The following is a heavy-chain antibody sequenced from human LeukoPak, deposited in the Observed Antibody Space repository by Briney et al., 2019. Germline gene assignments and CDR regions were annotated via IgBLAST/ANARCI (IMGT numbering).Heavy chain of an antibody. J-gene: IGHJ4*02. Sequence: GGSLRLSCAASGFIFGDYAMTWVRQAPGKGLEWVGFIRDKASDGTTEYAASVRGRFSFSRDDSRSIAYLQMNSLKSDDTAVYYCSVLLWFGELFWGQGALVTVSS. CDR1: GFIFGDYA. CDR3: SVLLWFGELF. D-gene: IGHD3-10*01. CDR2: IRDKASDGTT. V-gene: IGHV3-49*04.